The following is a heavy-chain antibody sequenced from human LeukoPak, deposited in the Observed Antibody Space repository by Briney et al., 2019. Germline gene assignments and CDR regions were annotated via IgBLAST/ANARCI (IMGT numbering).Heavy chain of an antibody. V-gene: IGHV3-23*01. CDR2: ISGSGGST. CDR1: GFNFSIYP. Sequence: PGGSLRLSCTTSGFNFSIYPMTWVRQAPGKGLEWVSAISGSGGSTYYADSVKGRFTISRDNSKNTLYLQMNSLRAEDTAVYYCARDSSLAAREDAFDIWGQGTMVTVSS. CDR3: ARDSSLAAREDAFDI. D-gene: IGHD6-6*01. J-gene: IGHJ3*02.